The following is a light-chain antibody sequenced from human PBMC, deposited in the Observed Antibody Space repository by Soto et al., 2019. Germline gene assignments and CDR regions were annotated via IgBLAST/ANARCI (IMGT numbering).Light chain of an antibody. J-gene: IGLJ1*01. CDR3: AAWDDSLSGRV. CDR2: RNN. Sequence: QSVLTQPPSASGTPGQRVTISCSGSSSNIGSNYVYWYQQLPGTAPKLLIYRNNQRPSGVPDRFSGSKSRTSASLAISGLRSEDEADYYCAAWDDSLSGRVFGTGTKLTVL. CDR1: SSNIGSNY. V-gene: IGLV1-47*01.